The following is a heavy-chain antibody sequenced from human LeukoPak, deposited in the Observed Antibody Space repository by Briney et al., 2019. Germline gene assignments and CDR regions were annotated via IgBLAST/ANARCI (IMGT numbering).Heavy chain of an antibody. Sequence: SETGSLSCTVFGYSISSGYYWGWIRQPPGRGLEWSGSIHHSGSTYYNPSLKSRVTISVDTSKNQFSLKLSSVTAADTAVYFCARVDYVWGSYRYLFDYWGQGALVTVSS. CDR2: IHHSGST. D-gene: IGHD3-16*02. CDR3: ARVDYVWGSYRYLFDY. V-gene: IGHV4-38-2*02. J-gene: IGHJ4*02. CDR1: GYSISSGYY.